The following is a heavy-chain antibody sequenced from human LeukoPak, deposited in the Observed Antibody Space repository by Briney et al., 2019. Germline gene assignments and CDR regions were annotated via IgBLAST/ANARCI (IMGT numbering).Heavy chain of an antibody. CDR1: GYTFTSYA. D-gene: IGHD5-18*01. J-gene: IGHJ6*02. CDR3: ARAKGTDNLWIQLWLPRGGMDV. CDR2: INAGNGNT. Sequence: ASVKVSCKASGYTFTSYAMHWVRQAPGQRLEWMGWINAGNGNTKYSQKFQGRVTMTRNTSISTAYVELSSLRSEDTAVYYCARAKGTDNLWIQLWLPRGGMDVWGQGTTVTVSS. V-gene: IGHV1-3*01.